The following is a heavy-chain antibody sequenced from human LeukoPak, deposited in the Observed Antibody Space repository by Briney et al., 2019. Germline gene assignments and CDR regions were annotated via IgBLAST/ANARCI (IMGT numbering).Heavy chain of an antibody. CDR1: GFTFSSYS. D-gene: IGHD3-3*01. CDR3: ARTYSLRFLEWLPIYFDY. J-gene: IGHJ4*02. Sequence: GGSLRLSCAASGFTFSSYSMNWVRQAPGKGLEWVSSISSSSSYIYYADSVKGRFTISRDNAKNSLYLQMNSLRAEDTAVYYCARTYSLRFLEWLPIYFDYWGQGTLVTVSS. CDR2: ISSSSSYI. V-gene: IGHV3-21*01.